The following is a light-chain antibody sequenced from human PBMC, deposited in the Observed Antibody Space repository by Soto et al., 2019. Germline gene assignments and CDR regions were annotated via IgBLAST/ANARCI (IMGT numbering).Light chain of an antibody. V-gene: IGLV2-18*02. CDR2: EVS. CDR3: PSYTSSGTFDV. Sequence: QSVLTQPPSVSGSPGQSVTISCTGTSSDVGSYNRVSWFQQPPGTAPKFMIYEVSNRPSGVPDRFSGSKSGNTASLTISGLQTEDESDHCSPSYTSSGTFDVFGGGTKVTVL. J-gene: IGLJ2*01. CDR1: SSDVGSYNR.